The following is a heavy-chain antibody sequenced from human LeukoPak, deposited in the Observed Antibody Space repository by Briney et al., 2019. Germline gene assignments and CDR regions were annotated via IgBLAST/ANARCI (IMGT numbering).Heavy chain of an antibody. CDR3: AKVGVGVDYFDY. Sequence: PGRSLRLSCAASGFTFDAYAMHWVRQAPGKGLEWVSGINWNSGRIGYADSVKGRFTISRDNAKNSLYLQMNSLRAGDTAVYYCAKVGVGVDYFDYWGQGTLVTVSS. D-gene: IGHD1-26*01. J-gene: IGHJ4*02. CDR2: INWNSGRI. CDR1: GFTFDAYA. V-gene: IGHV3-9*01.